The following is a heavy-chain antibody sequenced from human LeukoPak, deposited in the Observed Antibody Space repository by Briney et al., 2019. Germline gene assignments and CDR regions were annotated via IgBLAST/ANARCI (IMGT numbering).Heavy chain of an antibody. Sequence: PSETLSLTCAVYGGSFSGYYWSWIRQRPGKGLEWIGEINHSGSTNYNPSLKSRVTISVDTSKNQFSLKLSSVTAADTAVYYCARAGYPGLNWFDPWGQGTLVTVSS. D-gene: IGHD5-12*01. V-gene: IGHV4-34*01. CDR3: ARAGYPGLNWFDP. J-gene: IGHJ5*02. CDR1: GGSFSGYY. CDR2: INHSGST.